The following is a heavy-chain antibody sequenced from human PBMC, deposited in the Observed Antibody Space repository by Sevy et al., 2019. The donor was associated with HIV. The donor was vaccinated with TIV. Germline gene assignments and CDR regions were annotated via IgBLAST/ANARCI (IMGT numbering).Heavy chain of an antibody. Sequence: GGSLRLSCAASGFTFLGSTVHWVRQASGKGLEWVGLFRSRPNNYATAYSESVKARFTISRDDSKNTAFLQMNSLKTEDTAVYFCVAETHYYHNSAYYPLAFWGQGTLVTGSS. CDR2: FRSRPNNYAT. V-gene: IGHV3-73*01. CDR1: GFTFLGST. D-gene: IGHD3-22*01. CDR3: VAETHYYHNSAYYPLAF. J-gene: IGHJ4*02.